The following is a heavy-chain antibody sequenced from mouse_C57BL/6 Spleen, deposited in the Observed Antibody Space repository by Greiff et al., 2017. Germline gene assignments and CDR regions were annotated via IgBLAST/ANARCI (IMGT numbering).Heavy chain of an antibody. V-gene: IGHV5-4*01. CDR3: ARDQGHYFDY. CDR2: ISDGGSYT. Sequence: EVHLVESGGGLVKPGGSLKLSCAASGFTFSSYAMSWVRQTPEKRLEWVATISDGGSYTYYPDNVKGRFTISRDNAKNNLYLQMSHLKSEDTAMYYCARDQGHYFDYWGQGTTLTVSS. J-gene: IGHJ2*01. CDR1: GFTFSSYA. D-gene: IGHD3-3*01.